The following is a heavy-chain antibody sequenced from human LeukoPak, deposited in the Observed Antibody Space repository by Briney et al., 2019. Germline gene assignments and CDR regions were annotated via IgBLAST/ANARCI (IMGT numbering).Heavy chain of an antibody. J-gene: IGHJ4*02. Sequence: SETLSLTCTVSGGSISSYYWSWIRQPPGKGLEWIGYIYYSGSTNYNPSLKSRVTISVDTSKNQFSLKLSSVTAADTAVYYCARGALRDFDYWGQGTLVTVPS. CDR3: ARGALRDFDY. D-gene: IGHD4/OR15-4a*01. CDR1: GGSISSYY. CDR2: IYYSGST. V-gene: IGHV4-59*08.